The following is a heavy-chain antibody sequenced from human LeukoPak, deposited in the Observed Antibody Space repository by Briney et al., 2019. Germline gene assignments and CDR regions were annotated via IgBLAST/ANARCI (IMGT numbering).Heavy chain of an antibody. V-gene: IGHV4-59*01. CDR1: GGSLTDYF. D-gene: IGHD2-2*01. CDR3: ARDRVWGYCTSTSCLRSFDY. J-gene: IGHJ4*02. Sequence: SETLSLTCTVSGGSLTDYFWGWIRPPPGKGREWVGYIYYSGSTNYNPSLKSRVTISVDTSKNQFSLKLSSVTAADTAVYYWARDRVWGYCTSTSCLRSFDYWGQRTLVTVSS. CDR2: IYYSGST.